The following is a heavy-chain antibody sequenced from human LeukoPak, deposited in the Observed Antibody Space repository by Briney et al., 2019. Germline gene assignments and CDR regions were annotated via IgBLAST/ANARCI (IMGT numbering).Heavy chain of an antibody. CDR2: ISGRST. D-gene: IGHD4-17*01. V-gene: IGHV3-23*01. CDR1: GFPFSSYA. J-gene: IGHJ1*01. Sequence: GGSLRLSCAASGFPFSSYALTWVRQAPGKGLEWVSSISGRSTYYADSVKGRFSISRDNYKNTLYLQMSSLRAEDTAVYYCARDPNGNYVGAFDFQRWGQGTLVTVSS. CDR3: ARDPNGNYVGAFDFQR.